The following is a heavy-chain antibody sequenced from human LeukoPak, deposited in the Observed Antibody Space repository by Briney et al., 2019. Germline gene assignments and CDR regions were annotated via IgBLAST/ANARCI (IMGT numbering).Heavy chain of an antibody. CDR2: INQDGSGK. CDR1: GFTFSTYW. D-gene: IGHD3-3*01. V-gene: IGHV3-7*01. Sequence: PGGSLRLSCAASGFTFSTYWMTWVRQAPGKGLEWVANINQDGSGKYYVDSVEGRFTISRDNAKNSLFLQMSSLRAEDTALYYCARNKRERVEAWSGTFEYWGQGTLVTVSS. J-gene: IGHJ4*02. CDR3: ARNKRERVEAWSGTFEY.